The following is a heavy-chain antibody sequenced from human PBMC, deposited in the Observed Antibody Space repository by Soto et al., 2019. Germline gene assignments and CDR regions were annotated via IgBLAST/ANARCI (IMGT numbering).Heavy chain of an antibody. Sequence: QVQLQESGPGLVKPSETLSLTCTVSGGSISSYYWSWIRQPAGKGLEWIGRIYTSGSTNYNPSLKSRVTMSADTSKDQFSLKLGSVAAADPAVYYWAGQAPLKDWGQGTLVTVSS. J-gene: IGHJ4*02. CDR1: GGSISSYY. V-gene: IGHV4-4*07. CDR2: IYTSGST. CDR3: AGQAPLKD.